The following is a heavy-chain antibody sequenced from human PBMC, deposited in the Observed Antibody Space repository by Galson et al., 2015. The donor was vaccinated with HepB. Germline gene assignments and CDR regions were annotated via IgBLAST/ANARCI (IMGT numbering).Heavy chain of an antibody. V-gene: IGHV3-23*01. CDR1: GFTFSSYA. CDR2: MSGNTGDT. J-gene: IGHJ4*02. CDR3: AKRGPGYCSSNTCYKSFDY. D-gene: IGHD2-2*02. Sequence: SLRLSCAASGFTFSSYAMGWVRQAPGKGLEYVSAMSGNTGDTYYADSVKGRFTISRDNSKNTLYLQMNSLRAEDTAVYYCAKRGPGYCSSNTCYKSFDYWGQGTQVTVSS.